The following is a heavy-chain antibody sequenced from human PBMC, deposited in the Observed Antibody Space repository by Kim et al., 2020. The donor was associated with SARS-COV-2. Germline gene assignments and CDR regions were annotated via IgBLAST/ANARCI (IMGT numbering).Heavy chain of an antibody. D-gene: IGHD1-7*01. V-gene: IGHV3-21*01. CDR1: GFTFSSYS. CDR3: ARDDDWHYPDY. CDR2: ISSSSSYI. Sequence: GGSLRLSCAASGFTFSSYSMNWVRQAPGKGLEWVSSISSSSSYIYYADSVKGRFTISRDNAKNSLDLQMNSLRAEDSAVYFCARDDDWHYPDYCGQGTL. J-gene: IGHJ4*02.